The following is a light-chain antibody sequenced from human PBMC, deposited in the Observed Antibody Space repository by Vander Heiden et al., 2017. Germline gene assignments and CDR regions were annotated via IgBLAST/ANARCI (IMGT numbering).Light chain of an antibody. CDR2: RNN. CDR3: AAWDDSLHVV. CDR1: SSTIGSNY. Sequence: QSVLTQPPSASGTPGQRVTLPCSGSSSTIGSNYVYWYQQLPGTAPKLLIYRNNQRPSGVPDRFSGSKSGTSAYLAISGLRSEDEADYYCAAWDDSLHVVFGGGTKLTVL. V-gene: IGLV1-47*01. J-gene: IGLJ2*01.